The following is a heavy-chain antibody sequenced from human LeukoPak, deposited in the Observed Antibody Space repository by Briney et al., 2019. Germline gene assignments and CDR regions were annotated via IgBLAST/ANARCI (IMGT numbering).Heavy chain of an antibody. CDR3: ARSGRGAVAGTWFDP. J-gene: IGHJ5*02. CDR2: IIPIFGTA. Sequence: SVKVSCKASGGTFSSYAISWVRQAPGQGLEWMGGIIPIFGTANYAQKFQGRVTITADESTSTAYMELSSLRSEDTAVYHCARSGRGAVAGTWFDPWGQGTLVTVSS. D-gene: IGHD6-19*01. V-gene: IGHV1-69*13. CDR1: GGTFSSYA.